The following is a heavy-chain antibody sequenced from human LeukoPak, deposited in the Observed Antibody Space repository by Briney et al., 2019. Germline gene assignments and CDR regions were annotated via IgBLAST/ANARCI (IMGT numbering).Heavy chain of an antibody. J-gene: IGHJ5*02. V-gene: IGHV4-59*01. Sequence: PSETPSLTCTVSGGSISSYYWSWIRQPPGKGLEWIGYIYYSGSTNYNPSLKSRVTISVDTSKNQFSLKLSSVTAADTAVYYCARGPAYCGGDCLTPFDPWGQGTLVTVSS. D-gene: IGHD2-21*02. CDR3: ARGPAYCGGDCLTPFDP. CDR2: IYYSGST. CDR1: GGSISSYY.